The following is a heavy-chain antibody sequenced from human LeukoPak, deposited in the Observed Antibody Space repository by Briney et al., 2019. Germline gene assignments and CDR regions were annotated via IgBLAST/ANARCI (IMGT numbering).Heavy chain of an antibody. V-gene: IGHV4-4*09. CDR3: ARLGEVVSGSRRYYFDY. J-gene: IGHJ4*02. CDR2: IYSSGST. Sequence: PSETLSLTCTVSGGSISSYHWSWIRQPPGKGLEWIGYIYSSGSTNYNPSLKSRVTISVDTSKNHFSLKLSSVTAADTAVYYCARLGEVVSGSRRYYFDYWGQGTLVTVSS. D-gene: IGHD1-26*01. CDR1: GGSISSYH.